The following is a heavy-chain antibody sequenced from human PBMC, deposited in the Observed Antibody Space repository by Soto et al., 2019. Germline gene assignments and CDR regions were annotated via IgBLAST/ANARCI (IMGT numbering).Heavy chain of an antibody. Sequence: PGGSLRLSCAASGFTFSSYGMHWVRQAPGKGLEWVAVIWSGGSNENYADSVKGRFTISRDDSKNTLYLQMNSLKTEDTAVYYCTTVHCSGGSCYSDHYYYYYGMDVWGQGTTVTVSS. D-gene: IGHD2-15*01. CDR2: IWSGGSNE. CDR3: TTVHCSGGSCYSDHYYYYYGMDV. CDR1: GFTFSSYG. J-gene: IGHJ6*02. V-gene: IGHV3-33*01.